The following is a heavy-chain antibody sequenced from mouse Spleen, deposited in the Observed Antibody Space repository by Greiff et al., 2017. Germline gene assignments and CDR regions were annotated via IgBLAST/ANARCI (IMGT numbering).Heavy chain of an antibody. CDR2: ISYDGSN. V-gene: IGHV3-6*01. CDR1: GYSITSGYY. J-gene: IGHJ2*01. CDR3: AREVLRSRYYFDY. Sequence: VQLKESGPGLVKPSQSLSLTCSVTGYSITSGYYWNWIRQFPGNKLEWMGYISYDGSNNYNSSLKNRISITRDTSKNQFFLKLNSVTTEDTATYYCAREVLRSRYYFDYWGQGTTLTVSS.